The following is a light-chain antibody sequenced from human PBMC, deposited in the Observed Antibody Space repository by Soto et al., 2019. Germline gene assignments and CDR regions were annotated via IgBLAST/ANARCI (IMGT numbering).Light chain of an antibody. J-gene: IGLJ1*01. CDR2: DAT. CDR1: TIGSKI. Sequence: TIGSKIVHWYKQRPGQAPVALVFDATDRPSGIPDRISASRSGDTATLTISRVDAGDEADYYCQVWASTAEFFVFGSGTKVTVL. CDR3: QVWASTAEFFV. V-gene: IGLV3-21*02.